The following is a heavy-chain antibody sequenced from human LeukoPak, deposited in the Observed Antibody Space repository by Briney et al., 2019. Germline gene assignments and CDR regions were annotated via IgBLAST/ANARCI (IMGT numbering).Heavy chain of an antibody. J-gene: IGHJ5*02. CDR1: GFTFSGSA. CDR3: CYYDSSGQMCP. D-gene: IGHD3-22*01. Sequence: GGSLRLSCAASGFTFSGSAMHWVRQASGKGLEWVGRIRSKANSYATAYAASVKGRFTISRDDSKNTAYLQMNSLKTEDTAVYYCCYYDSSGQMCPWGQGTLVTVSS. V-gene: IGHV3-73*01. CDR2: IRSKANSYAT.